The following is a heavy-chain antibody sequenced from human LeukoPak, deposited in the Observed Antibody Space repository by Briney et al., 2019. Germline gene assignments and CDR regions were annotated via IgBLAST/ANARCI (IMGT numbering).Heavy chain of an antibody. J-gene: IGHJ4*02. CDR2: IYDTGTPT. D-gene: IGHD6-19*01. V-gene: IGHV4-59*08. CDR1: GGSISGFV. CDR3: ARLTKGEQWLAYYFDY. Sequence: RSSETLSLTCTVSGGSISGFVWSWIRQPPWEGLDYIGFIYDTGTPTNYNPLLKSRVTLSVDTSKNQFSLNLKSVTAADTAVYYCARLTKGEQWLAYYFDYWGQGALVTVSS.